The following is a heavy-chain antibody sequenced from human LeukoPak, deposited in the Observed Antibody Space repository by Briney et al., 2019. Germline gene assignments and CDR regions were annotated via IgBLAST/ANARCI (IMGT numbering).Heavy chain of an antibody. Sequence: GASVKVSCKASGYTFTGYYMHWVRQAPGQGLEWMGWINPNSGGTNYAQKFQGRVTITADESTSTAYMELSSLRSEDTAVYYCARWLAFDCSSTSCYSLYYYYMDVWGKGTTVTVSS. J-gene: IGHJ6*03. V-gene: IGHV1-2*02. D-gene: IGHD2-2*02. CDR1: GYTFTGYY. CDR3: ARWLAFDCSSTSCYSLYYYYMDV. CDR2: INPNSGGT.